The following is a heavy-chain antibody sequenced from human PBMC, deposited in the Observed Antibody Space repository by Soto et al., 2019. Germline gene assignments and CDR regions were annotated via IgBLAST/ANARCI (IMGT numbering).Heavy chain of an antibody. V-gene: IGHV4-30-4*01. J-gene: IGHJ3*02. CDR1: GDSISSDNYF. CDR2: ISNRGTP. CDR3: AREVNVVALSDAFDI. D-gene: IGHD2-8*01. Sequence: QVQLQESGPGLVKPSQTLSLICTVSGDSISSDNYFWSWIRQPPGQGLEWIGYISNRGTPYYNPSLKSRGTISLYTSKNRFSLDMYSVTAADTAVYYCAREVNVVALSDAFDIWGQGTMVTVSS.